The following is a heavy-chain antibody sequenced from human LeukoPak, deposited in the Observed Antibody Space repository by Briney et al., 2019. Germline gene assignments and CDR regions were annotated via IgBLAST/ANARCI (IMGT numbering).Heavy chain of an antibody. J-gene: IGHJ4*02. CDR3: ARDSVAYSSSWYYFDY. Sequence: GGSLRLSCAASGFTFSNSAMTWVRQVPGKGLEWVSGISNSGDATYYADSVKGRFTISRDNAKNSLYLQMNSLRAEDTALYYCARDSVAYSSSWYYFDYWGQGTLVTVSS. CDR1: GFTFSNSA. V-gene: IGHV3-23*01. CDR2: ISNSGDAT. D-gene: IGHD6-13*01.